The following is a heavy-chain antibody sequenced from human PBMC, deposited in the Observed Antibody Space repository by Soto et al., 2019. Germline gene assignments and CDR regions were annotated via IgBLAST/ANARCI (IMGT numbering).Heavy chain of an antibody. Sequence: GGSLRLSCAASGFTVSSNYMSWVRQAPGKGLEWVSVIYSGGSTYYADSVKGRFTISRHNSKNTLYLQMNSLRAEDTAVYYCARERSYCVIWGAGESSCDLYGYYFDYWGQGTLVTVSS. CDR2: IYSGGST. J-gene: IGHJ4*02. CDR1: GFTVSSNY. V-gene: IGHV3-53*04. CDR3: ARERSYCVIWGAGESSCDLYGYYFDY. D-gene: IGHD3-10*01.